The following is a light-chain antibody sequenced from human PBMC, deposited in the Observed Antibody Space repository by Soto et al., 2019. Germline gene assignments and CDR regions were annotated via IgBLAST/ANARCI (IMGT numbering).Light chain of an antibody. CDR1: SSDVGSYNL. Sequence: QSVLTQPASVSGSPGQSITISCTGTSSDVGSYNLVSWYQQHPGKAPKLMIYEGSKRPSGVPNRFSGSKSGNTASLTISGLQAEDEADYYCCSYAGSSTDVVFGGGTKVTVL. CDR3: CSYAGSSTDVV. V-gene: IGLV2-23*01. CDR2: EGS. J-gene: IGLJ2*01.